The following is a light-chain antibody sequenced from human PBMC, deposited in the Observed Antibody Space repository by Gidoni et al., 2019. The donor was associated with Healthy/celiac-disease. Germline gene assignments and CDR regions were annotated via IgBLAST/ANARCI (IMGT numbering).Light chain of an antibody. Sequence: SYELTQPPSVSVSPGQTASITCSGDKLGEQYAYWSQQKPGQSPVLVIYQDNKRPSEIPERFSGSTSANTATLTISGTGAMDEADYYCQVWDSGGIFGGGPKLTVL. V-gene: IGLV3-1*01. CDR3: QVWDSGGI. CDR1: KLGEQY. CDR2: QDN. J-gene: IGLJ2*01.